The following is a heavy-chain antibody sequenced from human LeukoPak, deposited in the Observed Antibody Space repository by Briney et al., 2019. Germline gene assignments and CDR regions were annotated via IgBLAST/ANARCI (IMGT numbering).Heavy chain of an antibody. D-gene: IGHD5-18*01. Sequence: PGGSLRLSCAASGFTFSSYAMSWVRQAPGKGLEWVAVISYDGSNKYYADSVKGRFTISRDNSKNTLYLQMNSLRAEDTAVYYCAKGLDTAMVYYYYGMDVWGQGTTVTVSS. CDR3: AKGLDTAMVYYYYGMDV. CDR2: ISYDGSNK. J-gene: IGHJ6*02. V-gene: IGHV3-30*18. CDR1: GFTFSSYA.